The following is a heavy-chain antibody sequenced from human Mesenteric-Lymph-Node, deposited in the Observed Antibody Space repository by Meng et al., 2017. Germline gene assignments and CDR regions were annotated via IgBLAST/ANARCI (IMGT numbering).Heavy chain of an antibody. J-gene: IGHJ5*02. CDR3: ARDTVTTGVDP. D-gene: IGHD4-17*01. Sequence: SETLSLTCTVSGGSISSYYWSWIRQPPGKGLEWIGSIYHSGSTYYNPSLKSRVTISVDTSKNQFSLKLSSVTAADTAVYYCARDTVTTGVDPWGQGTLVTVSS. V-gene: IGHV4-38-2*02. CDR2: IYHSGST. CDR1: GGSISSYY.